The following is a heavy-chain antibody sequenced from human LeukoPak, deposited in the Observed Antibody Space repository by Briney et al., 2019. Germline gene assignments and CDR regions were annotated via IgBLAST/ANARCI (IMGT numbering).Heavy chain of an antibody. Sequence: ASVKVSCKASGGTFSSYAISWVRQAPGKGLEGMGGFDPEDGETIYAQKFQGRVTMTEDTFTDTAYMELSSLRSEDTAVYYCATDERSTSRGNWFDPWGQGTLVTVSS. CDR3: ATDERSTSRGNWFDP. V-gene: IGHV1-24*01. D-gene: IGHD2-2*01. J-gene: IGHJ5*02. CDR2: FDPEDGET. CDR1: GGTFSSYA.